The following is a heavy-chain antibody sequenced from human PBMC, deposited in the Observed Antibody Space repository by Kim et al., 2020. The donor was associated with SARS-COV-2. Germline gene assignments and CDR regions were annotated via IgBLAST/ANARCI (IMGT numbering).Heavy chain of an antibody. V-gene: IGHV3-48*03. J-gene: IGHJ6*02. D-gene: IGHD6-6*01. CDR3: ARDRGSSSGGPYYYYGMDV. Sequence: GRFTISRDNAKSSLYLQMNSLRAEDTAVYYCARDRGSSSGGPYYYYGMDVWGQGTTVTVAS.